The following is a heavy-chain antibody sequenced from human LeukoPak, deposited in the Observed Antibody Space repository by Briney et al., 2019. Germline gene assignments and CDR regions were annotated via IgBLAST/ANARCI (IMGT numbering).Heavy chain of an antibody. Sequence: GGSLRLSCAASGFTFSSYGVSWVRQAPGKGLEWVSAISGSGGSTHYADSVKGRFTISRDNSKNTLNLQMNSLRAEDTAVYYCAKDYDIVTGYQTDLGNWGQGTLVTVSS. CDR3: AKDYDIVTGYQTDLGN. J-gene: IGHJ4*02. V-gene: IGHV3-23*01. D-gene: IGHD3-9*01. CDR1: GFTFSSYG. CDR2: ISGSGGST.